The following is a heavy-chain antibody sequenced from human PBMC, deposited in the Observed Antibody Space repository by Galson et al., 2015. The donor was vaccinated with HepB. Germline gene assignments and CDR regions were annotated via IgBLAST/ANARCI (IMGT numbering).Heavy chain of an antibody. J-gene: IGHJ5*02. V-gene: IGHV6-1*01. CDR3: ARVALIAAAGTVWFDP. CDR1: GDSVSRNSAA. CDR2: TYYRSKWYN. D-gene: IGHD6-13*01. Sequence: CAISGDSVSRNSAAWNWIRQSPSRGLEWLGRTYYRSKWYNDYAVSVKSRITINPDTSKNQFSLQLNSVTPEDTAVYYCARVALIAAAGTVWFDPWGQGTLVTVSS.